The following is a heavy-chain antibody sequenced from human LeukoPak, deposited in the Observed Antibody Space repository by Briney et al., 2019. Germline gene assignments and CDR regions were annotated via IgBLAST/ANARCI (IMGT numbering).Heavy chain of an antibody. CDR2: IEPDGRQK. CDR3: ASVTNLDV. J-gene: IGHJ6*02. V-gene: IGHV3-7*01. Sequence: PGGSLRLSCVASEFTFSYYWMSCVRQAPGKGLEWVATIEPDGRQKYYVDSVRGRFTISRDNPQKSLYLQMNSLRAEDTAVYYCASVTNLDVWGQGTTVIVPS. D-gene: IGHD1-1*01. CDR1: EFTFSYYW.